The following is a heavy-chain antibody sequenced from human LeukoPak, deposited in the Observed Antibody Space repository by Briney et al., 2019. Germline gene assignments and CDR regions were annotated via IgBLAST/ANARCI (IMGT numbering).Heavy chain of an antibody. Sequence: PSETLSLTCTVSGGSISSYYWSWIRQPPGKGLEWIGYIYTSGSTNYNPSLKSRVTISVDTSKNQCSLKLTSVTAADTAVYYCARRDSAVVFFDLWGQGTLVTVSS. CDR2: IYTSGST. V-gene: IGHV4-4*09. D-gene: IGHD5-18*01. CDR1: GGSISSYY. J-gene: IGHJ4*02. CDR3: ARRDSAVVFFDL.